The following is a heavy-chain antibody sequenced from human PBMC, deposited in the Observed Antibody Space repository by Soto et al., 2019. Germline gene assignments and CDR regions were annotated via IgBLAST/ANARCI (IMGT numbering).Heavy chain of an antibody. CDR1: GITFSSYA. Sequence: GGSLRLSCAASGITFSSYAMSWVRQAPGKGLEWVSTVSGSGANTYYAGSVKGRFTISRDNSENTLYLQMISLRAEDMAIYYCAKGPHSSGWHYFDYWGQGTLVTVSS. CDR3: AKGPHSSGWHYFDY. CDR2: VSGSGANT. J-gene: IGHJ4*02. D-gene: IGHD6-19*01. V-gene: IGHV3-23*01.